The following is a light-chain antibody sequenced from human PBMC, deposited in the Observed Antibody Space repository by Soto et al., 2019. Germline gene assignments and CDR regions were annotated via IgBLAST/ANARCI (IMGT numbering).Light chain of an antibody. CDR3: QQYGSSPWT. V-gene: IGKV3-20*01. CDR1: QSVSSSY. CDR2: GAS. Sequence: EIVMTQSPATLSVSPGERPTFSCRASQSVSSSYLAWYQQKPGQAPRLLIYGASSRATGIPDRFSGSGSGTDFTLTISRLVPEDFAVYYCQQYGSSPWTFGQGTKVDIK. J-gene: IGKJ1*01.